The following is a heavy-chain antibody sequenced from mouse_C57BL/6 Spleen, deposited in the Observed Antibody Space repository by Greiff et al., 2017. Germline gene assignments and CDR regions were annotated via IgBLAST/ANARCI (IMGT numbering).Heavy chain of an antibody. CDR2: IDPETGGT. D-gene: IGHD2-5*01. CDR1: GYTFTDYE. CDR3: TRAGNSNSLSYVDY. J-gene: IGHJ2*01. V-gene: IGHV1-15*01. Sequence: VQLQQSGAELVRPGASVTLSCKASGYTFTDYEMHWVKQTPVHGLEWIGAIDPETGGTAYNQKFKGKAILAAAKSSSTAYMELRSLTSEDSAVYYCTRAGNSNSLSYVDYWGQGTTLTVSS.